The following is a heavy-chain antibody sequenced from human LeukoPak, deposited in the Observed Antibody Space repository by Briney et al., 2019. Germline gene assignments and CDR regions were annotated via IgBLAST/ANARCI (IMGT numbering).Heavy chain of an antibody. Sequence: GGSLRLSCAASGFTFSSYSMNWVRQAPGKGLEGVSSISSSSSYIYYADSVKGRFTISRDNAKNSLYLQMNSLRAEDTAVYYCARDGSRPSSPFDYWGQGTLVTVSS. CDR1: GFTFSSYS. CDR2: ISSSSSYI. V-gene: IGHV3-21*01. D-gene: IGHD6-6*01. CDR3: ARDGSRPSSPFDY. J-gene: IGHJ4*02.